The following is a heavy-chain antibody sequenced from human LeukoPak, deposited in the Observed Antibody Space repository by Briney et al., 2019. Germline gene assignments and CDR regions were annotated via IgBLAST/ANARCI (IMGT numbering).Heavy chain of an antibody. Sequence: PSETLSLTCTVSGGSISSGSYYWSWIRQPAGKGLEWIGRIYTSGSTNYNPSLKSRVTISVDTSKNQFSLKLSSVTAADTAVYYCARAHYYDTFYFDYWGQGTLVTVSS. V-gene: IGHV4-61*02. CDR1: GGSISSGSYY. CDR2: IYTSGST. CDR3: ARAHYYDTFYFDY. D-gene: IGHD3-22*01. J-gene: IGHJ4*02.